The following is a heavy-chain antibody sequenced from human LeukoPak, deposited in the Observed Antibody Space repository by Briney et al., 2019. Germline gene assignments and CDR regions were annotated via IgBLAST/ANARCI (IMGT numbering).Heavy chain of an antibody. CDR1: GFTLRSYV. J-gene: IGHJ4*02. CDR2: ISGSGDST. V-gene: IGHV3-23*01. D-gene: IGHD2-21*02. CDR3: AKDRLLNCRGDCYIFDY. Sequence: GGSLTLSCVASGFTLRSYVVNWVRQTPGKGLEWVSSISGSGDSTFYADSVKGRFSISRDNSKNTLYLQVNGLRTEDTAVYYCAKDRLLNCRGDCYIFDYWGQGTVVTVSS.